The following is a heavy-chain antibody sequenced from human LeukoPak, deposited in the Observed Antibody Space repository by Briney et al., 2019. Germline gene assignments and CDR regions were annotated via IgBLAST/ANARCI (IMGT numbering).Heavy chain of an antibody. CDR1: GGSISSRSHY. CDR3: ARDSLGAKGAFDY. CDR2: IYYTGSP. J-gene: IGHJ4*02. Sequence: SETLSLTCAVSGGSISSRSHYWGWIRRPPGKGLEWIGNIYYTGSPYYNPSLKSRVTISVDRSKNQFSLKLSSVTAADTAVYYCARDSLGAKGAFDYWGQGTLVTVSS. V-gene: IGHV4-39*07. D-gene: IGHD3-16*01.